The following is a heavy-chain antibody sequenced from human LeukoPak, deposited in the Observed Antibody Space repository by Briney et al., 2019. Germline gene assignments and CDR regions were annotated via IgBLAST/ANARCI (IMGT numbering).Heavy chain of an antibody. CDR2: ISAYNGNT. J-gene: IGHJ5*02. D-gene: IGHD3-9*01. CDR3: ARVEVVYDILTGYTA. V-gene: IGHV1-18*01. CDR1: GYTFTSYG. Sequence: GASVKVSCKASGYTFTSYGISRVRQAPGQGLEWMGWISAYNGNTNYAQKLQGRVTMTTDTSTSTAYMELRSLRSDDTAVYYCARVEVVYDILTGYTAWGQGTLVTVSS.